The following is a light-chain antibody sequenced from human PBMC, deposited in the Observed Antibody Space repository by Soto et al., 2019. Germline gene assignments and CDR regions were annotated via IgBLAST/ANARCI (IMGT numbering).Light chain of an antibody. CDR3: AAWDNSLSGVV. Sequence: QSVLTQPPSASGTPGQRVTISCSGSSSNIGGNTVHWYQQLPGTAPKLLIYSNNQRPSGVPDRFSGSKSGPSASLAISGLQSDDEADYYCAAWDNSLSGVVFGGGTKLTVL. V-gene: IGLV1-44*01. CDR1: SSNIGGNT. CDR2: SNN. J-gene: IGLJ2*01.